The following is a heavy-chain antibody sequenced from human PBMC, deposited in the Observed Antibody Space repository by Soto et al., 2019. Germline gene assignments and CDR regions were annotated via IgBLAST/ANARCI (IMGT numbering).Heavy chain of an antibody. CDR3: ARLYDFWSGYQFDY. V-gene: IGHV3-11*01. Sequence: GGSLRLSCAASGFTLSDYYMSWIRQAPGKGLEWVSYISSSGSTIYYADSVKGRFTISRDNAKNSLYLQMNSLRAEDTAVYYCARLYDFWSGYQFDYWGQGTLVTVSS. J-gene: IGHJ4*02. D-gene: IGHD3-3*01. CDR2: ISSSGSTI. CDR1: GFTLSDYY.